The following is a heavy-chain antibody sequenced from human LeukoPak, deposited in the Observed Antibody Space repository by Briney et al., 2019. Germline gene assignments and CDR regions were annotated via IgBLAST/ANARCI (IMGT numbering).Heavy chain of an antibody. V-gene: IGHV5-51*01. CDR1: GYSFTSYW. Sequence: GESLKISCKGSGYSFTSYWIGWVRQMPGKGLERMGIIYPGDSDTRYSPSFQGQVTISADKSISTAYLQWSSLKASDTAMYYCARHGRLGYYDSSGSDYWGQGTLVTVSS. CDR3: ARHGRLGYYDSSGSDY. J-gene: IGHJ4*02. CDR2: IYPGDSDT. D-gene: IGHD3-22*01.